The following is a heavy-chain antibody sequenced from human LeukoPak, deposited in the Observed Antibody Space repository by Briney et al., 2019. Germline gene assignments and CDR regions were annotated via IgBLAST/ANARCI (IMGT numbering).Heavy chain of an antibody. Sequence: ASVKVSSKASGYTFTSYGISWVRQAPGQGLEWMGWISAYNGNTNYAQKLQGRVTMTTDTSTSTAYMELRSLRSDDTAVYYCARGPPIVGATLNNKAFDIWGQGTMVTVSS. V-gene: IGHV1-18*01. D-gene: IGHD1-26*01. CDR3: ARGPPIVGATLNNKAFDI. J-gene: IGHJ3*02. CDR1: GYTFTSYG. CDR2: ISAYNGNT.